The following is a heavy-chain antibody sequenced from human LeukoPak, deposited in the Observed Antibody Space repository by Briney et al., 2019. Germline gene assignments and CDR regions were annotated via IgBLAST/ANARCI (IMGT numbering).Heavy chain of an antibody. D-gene: IGHD1-7*01. CDR2: MNGEGTTI. CDR3: ATARNFRFEY. J-gene: IGHJ4*02. CDR1: GRYW. V-gene: IGHV3-74*01. Sequence: GGSLRLSCAASGRYWMHWVRQAPGKGLMWVSRMNGEGTTIDYADSVKGRFTVSRDYAKNTLFLQMNNLRTEDTALYFCATARNFRFEYWGQGSLVIVSA.